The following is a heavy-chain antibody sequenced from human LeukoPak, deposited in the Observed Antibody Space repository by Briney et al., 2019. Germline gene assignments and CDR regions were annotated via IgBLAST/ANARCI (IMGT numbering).Heavy chain of an antibody. CDR2: MNPNSGNT. Sequence: ASVKVSCKASGYTFTSYDINWVRQATGQGLEWMGWMNPNSGNTGYAQKFQGRVTKTRNTSISTAYMELSSLRSEDTAVYYCARATIEYSSSSGGYYFDYWGQGTLVTVSS. D-gene: IGHD6-6*01. V-gene: IGHV1-8*01. CDR3: ARATIEYSSSSGGYYFDY. J-gene: IGHJ4*02. CDR1: GYTFTSYD.